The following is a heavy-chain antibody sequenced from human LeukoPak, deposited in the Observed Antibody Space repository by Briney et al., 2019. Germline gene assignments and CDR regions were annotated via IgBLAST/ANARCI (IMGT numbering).Heavy chain of an antibody. J-gene: IGHJ5*02. V-gene: IGHV1-69*13. CDR2: IIPIFGTA. Sequence: ASVEVSCKASGGTFSSYAISWVRQAPGQGLEWMGGIIPIFGTANYAQKFQGRVTITADESTSTAYMELSSLRSEDTAVYYCARVGDFWSGYPQRNWFDPWGQGTLVTVSS. CDR3: ARVGDFWSGYPQRNWFDP. CDR1: GGTFSSYA. D-gene: IGHD3-3*01.